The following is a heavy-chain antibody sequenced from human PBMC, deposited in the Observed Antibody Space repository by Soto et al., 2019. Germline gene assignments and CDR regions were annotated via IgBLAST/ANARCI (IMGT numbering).Heavy chain of an antibody. CDR3: AREDSIIIPAVSDF. D-gene: IGHD2-2*01. CDR2: ISKSDYT. J-gene: IGHJ4*02. V-gene: IGHV3-21*01. Sequence: GGSLRLSCTVSGFAFNNYGINWVRQAPGKGLEWVSSISKSDYTYYSDSVKGRFAISRDNAKSSVSLQMNTLRVEDTAVYYCAREDSIIIPAVSDFWGQGTLVTVSS. CDR1: GFAFNNYG.